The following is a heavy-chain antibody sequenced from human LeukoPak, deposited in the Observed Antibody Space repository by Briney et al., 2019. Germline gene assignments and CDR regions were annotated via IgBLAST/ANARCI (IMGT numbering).Heavy chain of an antibody. CDR2: IYYSGST. Sequence: PSETLSLTCTVSGGSISSYYWSWIRQPPGKGLEWIGYIYYSGSTNYNPSLKSRVTISVDTSKNQFSLKLSSVTAADTAVYYCAASYCSGGSCYGFEEKYYFDYWGQGTLVTVSS. J-gene: IGHJ4*02. V-gene: IGHV4-59*08. D-gene: IGHD2-15*01. CDR3: AASYCSGGSCYGFEEKYYFDY. CDR1: GGSISSYY.